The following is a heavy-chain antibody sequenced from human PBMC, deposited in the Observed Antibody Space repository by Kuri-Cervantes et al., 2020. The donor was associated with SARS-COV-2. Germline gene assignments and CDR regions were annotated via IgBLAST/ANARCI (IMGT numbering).Heavy chain of an antibody. CDR2: ISAHSTTI. CDR3: ARAGGSGGTSNYYYYMDV. CDR1: GFTFSNYD. V-gene: IGHV3-48*01. D-gene: IGHD2-15*01. J-gene: IGHJ6*03. Sequence: GGSLRLSCAPSGFTFSNYDMHWVRQAPGKGLEWVAYISAHSTTIKYADSVKGRFAISRDNANNSLYLQMSSLRAEDTAMYYCARAGGSGGTSNYYYYMDVWGKGTTVTVSS.